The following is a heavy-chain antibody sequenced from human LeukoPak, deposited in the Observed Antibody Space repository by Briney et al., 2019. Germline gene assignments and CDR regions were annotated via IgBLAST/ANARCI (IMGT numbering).Heavy chain of an antibody. CDR1: GGPLSGYY. CDR3: ARRTTVAPEYHFGS. J-gene: IGHJ4*02. CDR2: IYHSGNT. Sequence: PSETLSLTCTVSGGPLSGYYWTWIPHPPGKGLEGIGYIYHSGNTNYNRSLKSRVTISLDMSKNQFSLKLTSVTAADTAVYYCARRTTVAPEYHFGSWGQGILVTVSP. V-gene: IGHV4-59*08. D-gene: IGHD5-12*01.